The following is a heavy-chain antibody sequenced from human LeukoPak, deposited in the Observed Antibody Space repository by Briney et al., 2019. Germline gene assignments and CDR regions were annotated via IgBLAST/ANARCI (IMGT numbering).Heavy chain of an antibody. V-gene: IGHV4-59*01. D-gene: IGHD3-10*01. CDR3: AREERLLWFGELYGVWFDP. CDR2: IYYSGST. J-gene: IGHJ5*02. Sequence: SETLSLTCTVSGGSISSYYWSWIRQPPGKGLEWIGYIYYSGSTNYNPSLKSRVTISVDTSKKQFSLKLSSVTAADTAVYYCAREERLLWFGELYGVWFDPWGQGTLVTVSS. CDR1: GGSISSYY.